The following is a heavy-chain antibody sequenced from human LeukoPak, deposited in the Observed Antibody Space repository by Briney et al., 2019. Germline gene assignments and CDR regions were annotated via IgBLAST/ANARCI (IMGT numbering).Heavy chain of an antibody. D-gene: IGHD6-19*01. J-gene: IGHJ4*02. CDR3: ARGDPPWLEGLFDY. Sequence: ASVKVSCKASGYTFTSYTMHWVRQAPGQRLEWMGWISVGNGDTKYSQNFQGRVTITRDTSASTVYMELSGLRSEDTAVYYCARGDPPWLEGLFDYWGQGTLVTVSS. CDR1: GYTFTSYT. CDR2: ISVGNGDT. V-gene: IGHV1-3*01.